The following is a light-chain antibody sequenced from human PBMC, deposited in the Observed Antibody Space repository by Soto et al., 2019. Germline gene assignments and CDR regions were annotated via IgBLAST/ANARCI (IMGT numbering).Light chain of an antibody. Sequence: PGERVTLSCRASQSVSSSYLTWYQQKPGQAPRLLIYGASTRATSIPARFSGSGSGTDFTLTISSLQPEDFAVYYCQQDYNFPRTFGQGTKVDIK. CDR1: QSVSSSY. V-gene: IGKV3D-7*01. J-gene: IGKJ1*01. CDR2: GAS. CDR3: QQDYNFPRT.